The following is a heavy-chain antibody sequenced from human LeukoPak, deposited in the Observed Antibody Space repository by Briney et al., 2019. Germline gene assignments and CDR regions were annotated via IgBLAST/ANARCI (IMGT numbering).Heavy chain of an antibody. Sequence: GGSLRLSCAASGFTFSSYWMSWVRQAPGKGLEWVANIKQDGSEKYYVDSVKGRFTISRDNAKNSLYLQMNSLRAEDTAVYYCARAAYCSGGSCPYGNYYYYYMDVWGKGTTVTVSS. CDR3: ARAAYCSGGSCPYGNYYYYYMDV. CDR2: IKQDGSEK. D-gene: IGHD2-15*01. V-gene: IGHV3-7*01. CDR1: GFTFSSYW. J-gene: IGHJ6*03.